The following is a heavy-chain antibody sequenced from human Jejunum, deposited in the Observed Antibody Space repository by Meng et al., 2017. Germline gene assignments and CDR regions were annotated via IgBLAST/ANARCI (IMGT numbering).Heavy chain of an antibody. D-gene: IGHD7-27*01. V-gene: IGHV4-61*01. CDR1: GGLASSGSYY. Sequence: VTLQESGPGLVRPSETLSLTCTVSGGLASSGSYYWTWVGQSPGKGLEWIGYNFDNGRTNYNPSLKSRVTMSVDTSRNQFSLKLSSVTAADTAVYYCARDNWGSIDYWGQGVLVTVSS. CDR2: NFDNGRT. CDR3: ARDNWGSIDY. J-gene: IGHJ4*02.